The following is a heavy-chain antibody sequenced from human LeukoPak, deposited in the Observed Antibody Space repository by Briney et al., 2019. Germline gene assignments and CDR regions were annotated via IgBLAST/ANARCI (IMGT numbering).Heavy chain of an antibody. CDR3: ARYAAWDGYYYMDV. Sequence: VASVKVSCKASGGTFSSYAISWVRQAPGQGLEWMGGIIPILGTANYAQKFQGRVTITTDESTSTAYMELSSLRSEDTAVYYCARYAAWDGYYYMDVWGKGTTVTVSS. CDR2: IIPILGTA. J-gene: IGHJ6*03. D-gene: IGHD6-13*01. CDR1: GGTFSSYA. V-gene: IGHV1-69*05.